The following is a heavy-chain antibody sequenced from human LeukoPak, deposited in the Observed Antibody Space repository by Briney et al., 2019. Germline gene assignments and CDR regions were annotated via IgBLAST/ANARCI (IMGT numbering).Heavy chain of an antibody. J-gene: IGHJ4*02. CDR2: INHSGST. CDR3: ARSRGELQP. V-gene: IGHV4-34*01. CDR1: GGSINSYY. Sequence: SETLSLTCTVSGGSINSYYWSWIRQPPGKGLEWIGEINHSGSTNYNPSLKSRVTISVDTSKNQFSLKLSSVTAADTAVYYCARSRGELQPWGQGTLVTVSS. D-gene: IGHD1-26*01.